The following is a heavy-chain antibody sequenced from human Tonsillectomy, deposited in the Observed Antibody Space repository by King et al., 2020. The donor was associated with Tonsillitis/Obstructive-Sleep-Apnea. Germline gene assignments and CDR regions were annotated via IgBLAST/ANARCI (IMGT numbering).Heavy chain of an antibody. CDR1: GFTFSRYG. V-gene: IGHV3-33*01. Sequence: QLVQSGGSVVQPGRSLRLSCAASGFTFSRYGMHWVRQAPGKGLEWVAVIWDDGSNKYYAASVKGRFTISRDNSKNTLYLQMNSLRAEDTAVYFCARRCGYYMDVWGKGTMVTVSS. CDR2: IWDDGSNK. CDR3: ARRCGYYMDV. J-gene: IGHJ6*03. D-gene: IGHD2-21*01.